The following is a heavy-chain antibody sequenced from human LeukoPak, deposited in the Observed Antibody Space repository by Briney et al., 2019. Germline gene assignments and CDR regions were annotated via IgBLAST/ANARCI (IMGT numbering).Heavy chain of an antibody. CDR1: GYSISSDYY. CDR3: ARDLNYYDSSGFWDY. Sequence: SETLSLTCAVSGYSISSDYYWGWIRQPPGKGLEWIGSIYHSGSTYYNPSLKSRVTISVDTSKNQFSLKLSSVTAADTAVYYCARDLNYYDSSGFWDYWGQGTLVTVSS. D-gene: IGHD3-22*01. V-gene: IGHV4-38-2*02. CDR2: IYHSGST. J-gene: IGHJ4*02.